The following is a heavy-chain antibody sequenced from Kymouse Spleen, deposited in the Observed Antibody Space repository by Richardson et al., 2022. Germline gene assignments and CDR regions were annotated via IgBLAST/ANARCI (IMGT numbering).Heavy chain of an antibody. V-gene: IGHV3-15*01. D-gene: IGHD6-19*01. J-gene: IGHJ4*02. CDR3: TPGIAVAGTLDY. CDR1: GFTFSNAW. Sequence: EVQLVESGGGLVKPGGSLRLSCAASGFTFSNAWMSWVRQAPGKGLEWVGRIKSKTDGGTTDYAAPVKGRFTISRDDSKNTLYLQMNSLKTEDTAVYYCTPGIAVAGTLDYWGQGTLVTVSS. CDR2: IKSKTDGGTT.